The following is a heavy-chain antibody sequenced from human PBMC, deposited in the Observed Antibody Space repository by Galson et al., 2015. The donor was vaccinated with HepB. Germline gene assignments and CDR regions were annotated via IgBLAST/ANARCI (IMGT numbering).Heavy chain of an antibody. CDR1: GFTFSGFA. CDR3: AKVVVEQQFVRVWYFDL. Sequence: SLRLSCAASGFTFSGFAMCWVRQAPGKGLEWVSSIRGSGEDAHYADSVKGRFTISRDNSKSTLYLQMNSLRAEDTAVYYCAKVVVEQQFVRVWYFDLWGRGTLVTVSS. CDR2: IRGSGEDA. D-gene: IGHD6-13*01. J-gene: IGHJ2*01. V-gene: IGHV3-23*01.